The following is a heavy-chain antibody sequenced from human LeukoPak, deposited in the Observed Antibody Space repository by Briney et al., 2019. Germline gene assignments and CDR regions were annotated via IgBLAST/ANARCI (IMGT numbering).Heavy chain of an antibody. D-gene: IGHD1-7*01. Sequence: PSETVSLTCTVSGDSIHSHFYGWIRQPAGKGLEWIGRTHTNGNTLYNPSLESRVTMSVDTSKSQFSLRLTSVTAADTAFYYCVRGNYTDGGRTWFDPWGQGILVTVSS. CDR3: VRGNYTDGGRTWFDP. V-gene: IGHV4-4*07. CDR1: GDSIHSHF. CDR2: THTNGNT. J-gene: IGHJ5*02.